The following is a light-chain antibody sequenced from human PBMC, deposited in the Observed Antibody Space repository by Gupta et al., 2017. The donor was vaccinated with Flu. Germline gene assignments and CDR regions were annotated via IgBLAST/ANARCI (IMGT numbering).Light chain of an antibody. J-gene: IGLJ1*01. CDR3: QTWVPGSLYV. Sequence: QLVLTHSPSASASLGASVKLTCTLNSGRTMDAIAWHQHRPERGPRFWMKVNYDGSHMKGDGVPDRFSGSSSGTERYLTISSLQSEDEADYYGQTWVPGSLYVFGAGTKVTV. CDR2: VNYDGSH. CDR1: SGRTMDA. V-gene: IGLV4-69*01.